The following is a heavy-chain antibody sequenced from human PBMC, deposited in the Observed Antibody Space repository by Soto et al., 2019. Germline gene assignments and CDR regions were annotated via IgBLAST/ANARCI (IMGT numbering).Heavy chain of an antibody. CDR2: ISYTGNT. CDR3: ARFSWYDGDSITNYYMDF. D-gene: IGHD6-13*01. V-gene: IGHV4-39*01. Sequence: LQESGPGLVKPSETPSLTCSVFGDSISSRSYYWAWIRRPPGMGLEWIASISYTGNTYYNPSLTSRAAISGDTSKNQFSLKLSFVTAADTAVYYCARFSWYDGDSITNYYMDFWGNGATVTVSS. CDR1: GDSISSRSYY. J-gene: IGHJ6*03.